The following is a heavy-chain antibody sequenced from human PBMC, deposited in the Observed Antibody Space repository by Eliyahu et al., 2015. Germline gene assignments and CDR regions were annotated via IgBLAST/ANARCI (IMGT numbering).Heavy chain of an antibody. J-gene: IGHJ4*02. CDR1: GNIFSSYW. D-gene: IGHD1-26*01. V-gene: IGHV5-10-1*03. CDR3: ARSSGSWYFDY. CDR2: IDPRDSYT. Sequence: EVQLVQSGAEVKMPGESVRISCKGSGNIFSSYWISWVRQMPGKGLEWMGRIDPRDSYTNYSPSFQGHVTISVDKSFNTAYLQWSSLKASDTAMYYCARSSGSWYFDYWGQGALVTVSS.